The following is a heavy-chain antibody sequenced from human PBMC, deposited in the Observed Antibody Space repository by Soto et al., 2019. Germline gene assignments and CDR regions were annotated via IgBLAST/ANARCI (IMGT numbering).Heavy chain of an antibody. Sequence: QVQLVESGGGVVQPGRSLRLSCAASGFTFSSYGMHWVRQAPGKGLEWVAVISYDGSNKYYADSVKGRFTISRDNSKNTLYLQMNSLRAEDTSLYYGAKIDVSTQGFDPWGQGTLVTVSS. CDR3: AKIDVSTQGFDP. CDR1: GFTFSSYG. CDR2: ISYDGSNK. J-gene: IGHJ5*02. V-gene: IGHV3-30*18.